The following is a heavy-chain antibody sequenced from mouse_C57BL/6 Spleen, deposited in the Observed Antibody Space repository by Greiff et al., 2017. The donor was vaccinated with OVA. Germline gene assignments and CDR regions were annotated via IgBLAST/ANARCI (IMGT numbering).Heavy chain of an antibody. CDR1: GYSITSGYY. Sequence: VQLKESGPGLVKPSQSLSLTCSVTGYSITSGYYWNWIRQFPGNKLEWMGYISYDGSNNYNPSLKNRISITRDTSKNQFFLKLNSVTTEDTATYYCAREDSSGSIDYWGQGTTLTVSS. CDR3: AREDSSGSIDY. D-gene: IGHD3-2*02. CDR2: ISYDGSN. V-gene: IGHV3-6*01. J-gene: IGHJ2*01.